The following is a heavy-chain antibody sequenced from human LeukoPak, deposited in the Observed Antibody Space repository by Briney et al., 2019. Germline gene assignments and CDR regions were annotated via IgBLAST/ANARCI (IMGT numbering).Heavy chain of an antibody. D-gene: IGHD3-9*01. Sequence: ASVKVSCKASGYTFTGYYMHWVRQAPGQGLEWMGWINPNSGGTNYAQKFQGRVTMTRGTSISTAYMELSRLRSDDTAVYYCARDLVLRYFDWSPGGWGQGTLVTVSS. V-gene: IGHV1-2*02. CDR2: INPNSGGT. J-gene: IGHJ4*02. CDR1: GYTFTGYY. CDR3: ARDLVLRYFDWSPGG.